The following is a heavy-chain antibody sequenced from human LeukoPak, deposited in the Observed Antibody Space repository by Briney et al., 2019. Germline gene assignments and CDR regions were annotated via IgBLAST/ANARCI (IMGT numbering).Heavy chain of an antibody. V-gene: IGHV4-39*07. Sequence: KPSETLSLTCTVSGGSISTSTYYWGWIRQPPGKGLEWIGSISYSGSTYNNPSLKSRVTISVDTSKNQFSLKLTSLTAADTAVYYCARGSGWLLAYWGQGSLVTVSS. CDR1: GGSISTSTYY. J-gene: IGHJ4*02. CDR3: ARGSGWLLAY. D-gene: IGHD6-19*01. CDR2: ISYSGST.